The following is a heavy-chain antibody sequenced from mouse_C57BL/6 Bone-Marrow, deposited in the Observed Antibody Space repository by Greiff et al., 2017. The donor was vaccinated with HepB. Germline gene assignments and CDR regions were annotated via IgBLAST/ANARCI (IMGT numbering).Heavy chain of an antibody. CDR1: GFSLTSYG. J-gene: IGHJ3*01. V-gene: IGHV2-4*01. CDR2: IWSGGST. D-gene: IGHD2-2*01. CDR3: AKSGYDGAY. Sequence: VQLQQSGPGLVQPSQSLSITCTVSGFSLTSYGVHWVRQPPGKGLEWLGVIWSGGSTDYNAAFISRLSISKDNSKSQVFFKMSSLQADDTAIYYCAKSGYDGAYWGQGTLVTVAA.